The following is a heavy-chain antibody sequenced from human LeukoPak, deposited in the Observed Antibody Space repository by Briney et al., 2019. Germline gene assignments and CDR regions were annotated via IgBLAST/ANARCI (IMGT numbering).Heavy chain of an antibody. CDR3: ARRVVITPRTIAAFDY. CDR2: IYYSGST. Sequence: SETLSLTCTVPGRSLSSSSYYSGWIRQPPGKGLEWIGSIYYSGSTYYQPSLKNRLTLSVDTSKNQFSLKLSSVPAAGTGVYYCARRVVITPRTIAAFDYWGEGTLVTVSS. CDR1: GRSLSSSSYY. J-gene: IGHJ4*02. V-gene: IGHV4-39*01. D-gene: IGHD3-9*01.